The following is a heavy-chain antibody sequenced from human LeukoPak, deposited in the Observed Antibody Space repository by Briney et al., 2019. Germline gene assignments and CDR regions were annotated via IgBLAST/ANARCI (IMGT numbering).Heavy chain of an antibody. J-gene: IGHJ4*02. CDR2: ISGSGGST. CDR3: AKDGYYGSGSYNDY. Sequence: GGSLRLSCAASGFIFSSHAMNWVRQAPGKGLEWVSAISGSGGSTYYADSVKGRFTISRDNSKNTLYLQMNSLRAEDTAVYYCAKDGYYGSGSYNDYWGQGTLVTVSS. CDR1: GFIFSSHA. D-gene: IGHD3-10*01. V-gene: IGHV3-23*01.